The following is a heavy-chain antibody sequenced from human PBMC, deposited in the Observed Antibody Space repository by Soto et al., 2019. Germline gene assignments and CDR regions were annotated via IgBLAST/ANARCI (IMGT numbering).Heavy chain of an antibody. CDR3: AREWPHLDC. J-gene: IGHJ4*02. Sequence: GVSLRLSCAASGFTVSSNYMSWVRQAPGKGLEWVSVIYSGGSTFYADSVKGRFTISRDNSKNMVYLQMNRMRAEDTAVYYCAREWPHLDCWGQGTLVTVSS. CDR1: GFTVSSNY. CDR2: IYSGGST. V-gene: IGHV3-53*01.